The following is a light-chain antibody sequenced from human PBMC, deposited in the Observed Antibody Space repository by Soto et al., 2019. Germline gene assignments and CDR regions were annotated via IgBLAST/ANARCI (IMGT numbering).Light chain of an antibody. CDR2: GAS. V-gene: IGKV3-15*01. CDR1: QSVRSN. CDR3: QQYNNWPPFI. Sequence: EIMMTQSPATLSVSPGERASLSCRASQSVRSNLAWYQQTPSQTPRLLIYGASTRATGIPARFSGSGSRTEFTLTITSLQSEDFAVYYCQQYNNWPPFIFVPGTKVDMK. J-gene: IGKJ3*01.